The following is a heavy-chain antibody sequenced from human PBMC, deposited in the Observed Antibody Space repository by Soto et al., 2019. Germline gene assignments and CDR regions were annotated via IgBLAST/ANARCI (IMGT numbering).Heavy chain of an antibody. Sequence: EVPMVESGGGLVQPGGSLRLSCAASGFIVSSSYMSWVRQAPGKGLEWVAVIYSAGSTYYADSVMGRFTIYRDSSKNTQYLQMDSLRVEDTAVYYCARSPTRTNYADCFDPWGQGTLVTVSS. CDR2: IYSAGST. J-gene: IGHJ5*02. CDR3: ARSPTRTNYADCFDP. D-gene: IGHD4-4*01. CDR1: GFIVSSSY. V-gene: IGHV3-66*01.